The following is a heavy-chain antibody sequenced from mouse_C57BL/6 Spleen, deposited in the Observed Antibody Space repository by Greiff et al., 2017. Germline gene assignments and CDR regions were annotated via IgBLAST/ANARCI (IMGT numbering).Heavy chain of an antibody. J-gene: IGHJ1*03. CDR2: ISSGGDYI. V-gene: IGHV5-9-1*02. CDR1: GFTFSSYA. D-gene: IGHD1-1*01. CDR3: TIGPSTVVATDWYFDV. Sequence: EVMLVESGEGLVKPGGSLKLSCAASGFTFSSYAMSWVRQTPEKRLEWVAYISSGGDYIYYADTVKGRFTISRDNARNTVYLQMSSLKSEDTAMYYCTIGPSTVVATDWYFDVWGTGTTVTVSS.